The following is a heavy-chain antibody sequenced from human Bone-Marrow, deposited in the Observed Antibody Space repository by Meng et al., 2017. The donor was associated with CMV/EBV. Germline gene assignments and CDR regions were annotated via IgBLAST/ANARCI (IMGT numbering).Heavy chain of an antibody. Sequence: SCKASGYTFTSDGIRWVRQAPGQGLEWMGWISAYNGNTNYAQKLQGRVTMTTDTSTSTAYMELRSLRSDDTAVYYCARDKSGSVPFDYWGQGTLVTVSS. CDR2: ISAYNGNT. V-gene: IGHV1-18*01. J-gene: IGHJ4*02. CDR3: ARDKSGSVPFDY. CDR1: GYTFTSDG. D-gene: IGHD3-10*01.